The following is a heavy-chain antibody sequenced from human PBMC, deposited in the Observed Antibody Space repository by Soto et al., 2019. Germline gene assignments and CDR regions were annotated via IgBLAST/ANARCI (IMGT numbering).Heavy chain of an antibody. CDR3: ARGLGGRMDD. CDR1: GTIFSSYT. D-gene: IGHD3-16*01. CDR2: IIPILGET. V-gene: IGHV1-69*08. Sequence: QVQLVQSGAEVKKPGSSVRVSCKASGTIFSSYTISWVRQAPGQGLEWMGRIIPILGETNSAQKFQGRVTRTADKSTNTACMELNSLRLEDTALYYCARGLGGRMDDWGQGTTVTVSS. J-gene: IGHJ6*02.